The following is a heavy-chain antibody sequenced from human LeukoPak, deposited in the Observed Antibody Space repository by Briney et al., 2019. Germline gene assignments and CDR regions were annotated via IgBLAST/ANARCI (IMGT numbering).Heavy chain of an antibody. CDR3: AKDTNYGVITY. V-gene: IGHV3-23*01. CDR1: GFAFGTHW. CDR2: ISGSGGST. Sequence: GGSLRLSCAASGFAFGTHWMNWVRQAPGKGLEWVSAISGSGGSTYYADSVKGRFTISRDNSKNTLYLQMNSLRAEDTAVYYCAKDTNYGVITYWGQGTLVTVSS. D-gene: IGHD3-10*01. J-gene: IGHJ4*02.